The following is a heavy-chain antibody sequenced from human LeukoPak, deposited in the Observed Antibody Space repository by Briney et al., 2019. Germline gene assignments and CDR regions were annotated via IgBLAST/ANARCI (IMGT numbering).Heavy chain of an antibody. D-gene: IGHD2/OR15-2a*01. J-gene: IGHJ4*02. V-gene: IGHV3-21*01. CDR2: VSSSGSKI. Sequence: GGSLRLSCAASGFTFSSYSMNWVRQAPGKGLEWVSSVSSSGSKIFYADSVRGRFTVSRDNAGNSLSLQMDSLRVEDTAVYYCTRELLSLQQGLDYWGQGTLVTVSS. CDR3: TRELLSLQQGLDY. CDR1: GFTFSSYS.